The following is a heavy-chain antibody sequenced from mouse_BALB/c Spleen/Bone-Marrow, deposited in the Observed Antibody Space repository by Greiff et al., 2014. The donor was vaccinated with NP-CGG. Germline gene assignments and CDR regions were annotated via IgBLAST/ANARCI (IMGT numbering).Heavy chain of an antibody. CDR3: ARDYYGSSYIGY. V-gene: IGHV5-4*02. J-gene: IGHJ3*01. Sequence: DVMLVESGGGLVKPGGSLKLSCAASGFTLSNYYMYWVRQTPEKRLEWVATISDGGSYTYYPDSVKGRFTISRDNANNNLYLQMSSLKSEDTAMYYCARDYYGSSYIGYWGQGTLVTVST. CDR2: ISDGGSYT. CDR1: GFTLSNYY. D-gene: IGHD1-1*01.